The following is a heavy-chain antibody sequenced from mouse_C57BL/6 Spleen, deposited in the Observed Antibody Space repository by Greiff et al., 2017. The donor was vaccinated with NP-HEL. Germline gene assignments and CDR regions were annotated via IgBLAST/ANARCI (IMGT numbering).Heavy chain of an antibody. CDR3: ARGYYSNYWYFDV. CDR2: IDPSDSYT. V-gene: IGHV1-50*01. CDR1: GYTFTSYW. D-gene: IGHD2-5*01. J-gene: IGHJ1*03. Sequence: QVQLQQPGAELVKPGASVKLSCEASGYTFTSYWMQWVKQRPGQGLEWIGEIDPSDSYTNYNQKFKGKATLTVDTSSSTAYMQLSSLTSEDSAVYYCARGYYSNYWYFDVWGTGTTVTVSS.